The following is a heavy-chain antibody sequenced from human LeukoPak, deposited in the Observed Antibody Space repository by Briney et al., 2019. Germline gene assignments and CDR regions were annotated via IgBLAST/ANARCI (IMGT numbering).Heavy chain of an antibody. J-gene: IGHJ4*02. V-gene: IGHV1-69*13. CDR1: GGTFSSYA. D-gene: IGHD6-19*01. Sequence: SVKVSCKASGGTFSSYAISWVRQAPGQGLEWMGGIIPIFGTANYAQKFQGRVTITADESTSTAYMELSSLRSEDTAVYYCARSSSGWYYFNYWGQGTLVTVSS. CDR2: IIPIFGTA. CDR3: ARSSSGWYYFNY.